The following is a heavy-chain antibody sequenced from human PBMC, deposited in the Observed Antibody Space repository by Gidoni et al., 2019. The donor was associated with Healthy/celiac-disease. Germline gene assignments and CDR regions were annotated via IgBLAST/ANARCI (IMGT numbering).Heavy chain of an antibody. D-gene: IGHD2-2*02. Sequence: QVQLVESGGSVVQPGRSLRRSCAASGFTFSSYGMHWVRQAPGKGLEWVAVIWYDGSNKYYADSVKGRFTISRDNSKNTLYLQMNSLRAEDTAVYYCARDRYCSRTSCYMSALDYWGQGTLVTVSS. J-gene: IGHJ4*02. CDR1: GFTFSSYG. CDR2: IWYDGSNK. V-gene: IGHV3-33*01. CDR3: ARDRYCSRTSCYMSALDY.